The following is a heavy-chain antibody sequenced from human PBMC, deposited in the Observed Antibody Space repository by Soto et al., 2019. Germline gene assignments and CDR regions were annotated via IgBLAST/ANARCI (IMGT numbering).Heavy chain of an antibody. V-gene: IGHV3-53*01. CDR2: IYAGTIT. CDR3: ARIPYDNSGTIFDY. D-gene: IGHD3-22*01. Sequence: GGSLRLSCAVSGITVSGYYMSWVRQAAGKGLEWVSVIYAGTITYYADSVKGRFTIYRDNSKNTLNLEMNSLRVEDTAVYYCARIPYDNSGTIFDYWGQGTLVTV. J-gene: IGHJ4*02. CDR1: GITVSGYY.